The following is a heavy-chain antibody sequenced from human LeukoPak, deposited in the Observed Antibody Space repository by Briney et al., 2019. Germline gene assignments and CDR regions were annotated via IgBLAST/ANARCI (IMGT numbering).Heavy chain of an antibody. CDR3: ARDGPYSDSWSGPFPFDM. V-gene: IGHV3-21*01. CDR2: ISTMSTYT. J-gene: IGHJ3*02. D-gene: IGHD3-3*01. CDR1: GFTFSSYA. Sequence: PGGSLRLSCAASGFTFSSYAMPWVRQAPGKGLEWVSSISTMSTYTHYADSVKGRFTISRDNAKNSLYLEMNSLRAEDTAVYYCARDGPYSDSWSGPFPFDMWGQGTMVTVSS.